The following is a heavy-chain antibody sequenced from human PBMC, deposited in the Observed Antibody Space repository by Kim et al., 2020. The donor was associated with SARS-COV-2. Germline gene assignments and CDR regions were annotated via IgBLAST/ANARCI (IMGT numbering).Heavy chain of an antibody. J-gene: IGHJ4*02. CDR3: AKAGRGYNAFEF. CDR1: GFTFSDSY. Sequence: GGSLRLSCAASGFTFSDSYMNWIRQAPGKGLEWVSFISPSGDTTFYSDSVKGRFTISRDNAKNSLYLQMNSLRVEDTAIYYCAKAGRGYNAFEFWGQGTL. CDR2: ISPSGDTT. V-gene: IGHV3-11*01. D-gene: IGHD5-12*01.